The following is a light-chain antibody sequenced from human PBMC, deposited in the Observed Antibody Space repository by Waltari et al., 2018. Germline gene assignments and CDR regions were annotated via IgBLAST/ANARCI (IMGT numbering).Light chain of an antibody. CDR3: CSYAGSSTLV. Sequence: QSALTQPASVSGSPGQPITISCTGTSSYVVSYHLVAWFQQHPGKAPKLMIYEGSKRPSGVSNRFSGSKSGNTASLTISGLQAEDEADYYCCSYAGSSTLVFGGGTKLTVL. V-gene: IGLV2-23*01. CDR1: SSYVVSYHL. J-gene: IGLJ2*01. CDR2: EGS.